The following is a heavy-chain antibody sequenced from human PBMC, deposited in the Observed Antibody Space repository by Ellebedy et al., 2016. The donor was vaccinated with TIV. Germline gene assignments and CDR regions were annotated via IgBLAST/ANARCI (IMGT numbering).Heavy chain of an antibody. V-gene: IGHV3-30-3*01. D-gene: IGHD5-12*01. Sequence: PGGSLRLSCAASGFTFSSYAMHWVRQAPGQGLEWVAVISYDGSNKYYADSVKGRFTISSDNSKNTLYLQMNSPRAEDTAVYYCARGNSGYDAVYLDYWGQGTLVTVSS. CDR2: ISYDGSNK. J-gene: IGHJ4*02. CDR3: ARGNSGYDAVYLDY. CDR1: GFTFSSYA.